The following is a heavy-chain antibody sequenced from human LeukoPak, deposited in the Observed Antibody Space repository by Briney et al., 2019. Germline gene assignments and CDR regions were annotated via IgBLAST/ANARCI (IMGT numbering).Heavy chain of an antibody. CDR3: ARAGIFWSGYYRHNWFDP. J-gene: IGHJ5*02. Sequence: PSETLSLTCAVYGGSFSGYYWSWIRQPPGKGLEWIGEINHSGSNNYNPSLKSRVTISVDTSKNQFSLKLSSVTAADTAVYYCARAGIFWSGYYRHNWFDPWGQGTLVTVSS. D-gene: IGHD3-3*01. CDR2: INHSGSN. CDR1: GGSFSGYY. V-gene: IGHV4-34*01.